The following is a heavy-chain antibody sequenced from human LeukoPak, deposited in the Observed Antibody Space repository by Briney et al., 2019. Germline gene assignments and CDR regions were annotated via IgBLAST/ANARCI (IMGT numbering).Heavy chain of an antibody. CDR2: IYPSDSET. J-gene: IGHJ4*02. V-gene: IGHV5-51*01. CDR1: GYSFSTFW. D-gene: IGHD3-10*01. Sequence: GESLKISCKGSGYSFSTFWLGRVRQTPETGLEWMGNIYPSDSETKYKPSFQGQVTISVDKSINTAYLRLSSLKASDTAVYYCARLIYYGSGRTYFFDSWGPGTLVTVSS. CDR3: ARLIYYGSGRTYFFDS.